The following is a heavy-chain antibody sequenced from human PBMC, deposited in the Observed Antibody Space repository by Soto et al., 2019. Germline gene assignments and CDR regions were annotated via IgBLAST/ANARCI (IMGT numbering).Heavy chain of an antibody. J-gene: IGHJ4*02. D-gene: IGHD5-18*01. CDR1: GGSISTYY. CDR3: AREGTAMIFDY. CDR2: VYHSGST. V-gene: IGHV4-59*01. Sequence: PSETLSLTCTVSGGSISTYYWTWIRQSPGKGPEWIGYVYHSGSTNYNPSLKSRVTISVDTSKNQLSLKLSSVTAADTAVYYCAREGTAMIFDYWGQGTLVTVSS.